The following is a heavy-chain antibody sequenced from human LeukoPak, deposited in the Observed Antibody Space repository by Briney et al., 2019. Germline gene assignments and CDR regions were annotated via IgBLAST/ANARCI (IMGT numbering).Heavy chain of an antibody. CDR1: GYTFTSYY. Sequence: GASVKVSCKASGYTFTSYYMHWVRQAPGQGLEWMGIINPSGGSTSYAQKFQGRVTMTRDMSTSTVYMELSSLRSEDTAVYYCARGVRVIVVVPAAIPAAYNWFDPWGQGTLVTVSS. V-gene: IGHV1-46*01. J-gene: IGHJ5*02. CDR3: ARGVRVIVVVPAAIPAAYNWFDP. CDR2: INPSGGST. D-gene: IGHD2-2*02.